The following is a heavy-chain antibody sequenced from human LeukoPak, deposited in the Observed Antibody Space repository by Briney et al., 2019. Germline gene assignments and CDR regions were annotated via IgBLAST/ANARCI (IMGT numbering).Heavy chain of an antibody. D-gene: IGHD1-7*01. CDR2: IRYDGSNK. V-gene: IGHV3-30*02. CDR3: AKGGGAGSTPYYYYYMDV. J-gene: IGHJ6*03. CDR1: GFTFSSYG. Sequence: GGSLRLSCAASGFTFSSYGMHWVRQAPGKGLEWVAFIRYDGSNKYYADSVKGRFTISRDNSKITLYLQMNSLRAEDTAVYYCAKGGGAGSTPYYYYYMDVWGKGTTVTVSS.